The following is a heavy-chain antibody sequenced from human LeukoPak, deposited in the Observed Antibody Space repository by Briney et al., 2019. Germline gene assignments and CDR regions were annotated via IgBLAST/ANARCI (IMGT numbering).Heavy chain of an antibody. Sequence: LSGGSLRLSCAASGFTFSSYAMHWVRQAPGKGLEWVANIKQDGSEQYYVDSVKGRFTISRDNAKNSLYLQMNTLRPEDTAVYYCARERQNKDFWSGGDYWGQGTLVTVSS. CDR1: GFTFSSYA. CDR2: IKQDGSEQ. CDR3: ARERQNKDFWSGGDY. D-gene: IGHD3-3*01. V-gene: IGHV3-7*01. J-gene: IGHJ4*02.